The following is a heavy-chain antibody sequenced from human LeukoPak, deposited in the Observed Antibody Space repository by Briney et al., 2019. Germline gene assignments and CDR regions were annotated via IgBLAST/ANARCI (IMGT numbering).Heavy chain of an antibody. J-gene: IGHJ4*02. D-gene: IGHD3-16*01. V-gene: IGHV3-11*04. CDR1: GFTFSDDY. CDR2: ISSSGYTI. CDR3: ARDSFQGLWFDY. Sequence: PGGSLRLSCAASGFTFSDDYMSWIRQAPGKGLEWVSYISSSGYTIYYADSVKGRFTISRDNAKNSLYLQMNSLRAEDTAVYYCARDSFQGLWFDYWGQGTLVTVSS.